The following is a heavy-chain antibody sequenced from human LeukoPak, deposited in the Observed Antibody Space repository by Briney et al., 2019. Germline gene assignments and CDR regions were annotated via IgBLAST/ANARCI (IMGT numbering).Heavy chain of an antibody. V-gene: IGHV3-66*04. CDR1: GFTVSGKY. CDR3: ASHRDGSFDY. D-gene: IGHD5-24*01. CDR2: IYSGGNT. J-gene: IGHJ4*02. Sequence: PGGSLRLSCAASGFTVSGKYMSWVRQAPGKGLEWVSVIYSGGNTYYADSVKGRFTISRDNSDNTLYLQMNSLRAEDTAVYYCASHRDGSFDYWGQGTLVTVSS.